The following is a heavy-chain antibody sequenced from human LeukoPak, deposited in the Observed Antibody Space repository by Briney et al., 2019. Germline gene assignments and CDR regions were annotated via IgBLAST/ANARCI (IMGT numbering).Heavy chain of an antibody. Sequence: GGSLRLSCAASGFTFSTTWMTWVRQAPGKGLEWVGRVKSKNDGGTTDFAAPVKGRFTISRDDSKDTVYLQMNSLKTEDTAVYSCTTVSATGTPFLWGQGTLVTVSS. CDR2: VKSKNDGGTT. V-gene: IGHV3-15*01. CDR3: TTVSATGTPFL. D-gene: IGHD1-1*01. J-gene: IGHJ4*02. CDR1: GFTFSTTW.